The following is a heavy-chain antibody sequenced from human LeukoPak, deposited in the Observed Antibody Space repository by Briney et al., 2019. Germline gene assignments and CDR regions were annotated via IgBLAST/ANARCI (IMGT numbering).Heavy chain of an antibody. CDR3: AKASSETNFDC. D-gene: IGHD2-8*01. J-gene: IGHJ4*02. Sequence: PGGSLRLSCVASGFTVSSNFMSWVRQAPGKGLEWVSVIYRGGDTYYADSVKGRFTISRDSSKNTLYLQMNSLRVEDTAVYYCAKASSETNFDCWGQGTLVTVSS. CDR1: GFTVSSNF. CDR2: IYRGGDT. V-gene: IGHV3-66*01.